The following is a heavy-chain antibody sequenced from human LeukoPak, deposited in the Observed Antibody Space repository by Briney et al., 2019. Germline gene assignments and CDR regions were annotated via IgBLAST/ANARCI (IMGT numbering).Heavy chain of an antibody. V-gene: IGHV3-23*01. Sequence: GGSLRLSCAASGFTFSNYAMTWVRQAPGKGLEWVSAISGSGDSTYYADSVKGRFTISRDNSKNTLYLQMSSLRAEDTAVYHCAKSPPDNYHYYYGMDVRGQGTTVTVSS. CDR1: GFTFSNYA. J-gene: IGHJ6*02. CDR2: ISGSGDST. CDR3: AKSPPDNYHYYYGMDV. D-gene: IGHD5-24*01.